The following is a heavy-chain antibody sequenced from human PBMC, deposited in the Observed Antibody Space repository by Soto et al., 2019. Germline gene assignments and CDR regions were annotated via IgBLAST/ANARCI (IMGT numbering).Heavy chain of an antibody. V-gene: IGHV1-2*04. CDR3: ARGTPIGITMVRGDTEKNWFDP. D-gene: IGHD3-10*01. CDR1: GYTFTGYY. J-gene: IGHJ5*02. Sequence: ASVKVSCKASGYTFTGYYMHWVRQAPGQGLEWMDWINPNSGGTNYAQKFQGWVTMTRDTSISTAYMELSSLRSEDTAMYYCARGTPIGITMVRGDTEKNWFDPWGQGTLVTVSS. CDR2: INPNSGGT.